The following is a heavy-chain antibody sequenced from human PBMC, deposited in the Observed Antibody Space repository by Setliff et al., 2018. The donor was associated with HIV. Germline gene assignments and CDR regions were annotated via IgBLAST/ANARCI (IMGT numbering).Heavy chain of an antibody. CDR1: GGSVSSYY. J-gene: IGHJ3*02. CDR2: IYYSGST. D-gene: IGHD3-22*01. Sequence: SETLSLTCTVSGGSVSSYYWSWIRQPPGKGLEWIGYIYYSGSTNYNPSLKSRVTISVDTSKNQFSLKLSSVTAADTAVYYCAREGVTMRGNAFDIWGQGTMVTVSS. CDR3: AREGVTMRGNAFDI. V-gene: IGHV4-59*02.